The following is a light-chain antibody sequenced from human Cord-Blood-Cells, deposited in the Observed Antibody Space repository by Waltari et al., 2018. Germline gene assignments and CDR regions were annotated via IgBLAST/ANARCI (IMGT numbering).Light chain of an antibody. Sequence: QSALTQPASASGSPGQSITISCTGTSSDVGGYNYVSRYQQHPATAPKLIIYDVSNRPSGVSNRFSGSKSGNTASLTISGLQAEDEADYYCSSYTSSSTLVVFGTGTKVTVL. CDR2: DVS. V-gene: IGLV2-14*01. CDR3: SSYTSSSTLVV. CDR1: SSDVGGYNY. J-gene: IGLJ1*01.